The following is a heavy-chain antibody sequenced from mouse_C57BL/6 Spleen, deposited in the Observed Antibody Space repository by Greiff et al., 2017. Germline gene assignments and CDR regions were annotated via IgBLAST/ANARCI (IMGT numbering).Heavy chain of an antibody. J-gene: IGHJ4*01. D-gene: IGHD2-3*01. V-gene: IGHV5-17*01. Sequence: EVKLVESGGGLVKPGASLKLSCAASGFTFSDYGMHWVRQAPEKGLEWVAYISSGSSTIYYADKVKGRFTISRDNAKNTLFLQMTSLRSEDTAMYYCARGRDGPSSYAMDYWGQGTSVTVSS. CDR3: ARGRDGPSSYAMDY. CDR1: GFTFSDYG. CDR2: ISSGSSTI.